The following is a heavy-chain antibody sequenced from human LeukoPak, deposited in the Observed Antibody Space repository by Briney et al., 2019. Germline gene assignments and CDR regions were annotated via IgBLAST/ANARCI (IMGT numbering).Heavy chain of an antibody. CDR3: ARARGYYDSSGYYYMAHYFDY. CDR2: INHSGST. V-gene: IGHV4-34*01. D-gene: IGHD3-22*01. J-gene: IGHJ4*02. Sequence: SETLSLTCAVYGGSFSGYYWSWIRQPPGKGLEWIGEINHSGSTNYNPSLKSRVTISVDTSKNQFSLELSSVTAADTAVYYCARARGYYDSSGYYYMAHYFDYWGQGTLVTVSS. CDR1: GGSFSGYY.